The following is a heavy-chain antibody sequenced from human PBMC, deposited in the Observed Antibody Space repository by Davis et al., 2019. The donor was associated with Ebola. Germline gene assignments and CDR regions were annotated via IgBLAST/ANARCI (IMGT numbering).Heavy chain of an antibody. D-gene: IGHD1-14*01. CDR2: INPNSGNT. Sequence: AASVKVSCKASGYAFTSYDINWVRQATGQGLEWMGWINPNSGNTGYVERFQGRVTMSRNTSISTAYMELSSLRSEDTAVYYCARSGVRGYYNGMDVWGQGTTVTVSS. J-gene: IGHJ6*02. V-gene: IGHV1-8*01. CDR3: ARSGVRGYYNGMDV. CDR1: GYAFTSYD.